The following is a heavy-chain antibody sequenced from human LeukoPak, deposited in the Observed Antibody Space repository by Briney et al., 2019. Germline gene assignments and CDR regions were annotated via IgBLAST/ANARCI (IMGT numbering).Heavy chain of an antibody. CDR1: GGSISSYY. V-gene: IGHV4-59*01. CDR3: ARVVDSSPSFDP. Sequence: SETLSLTCTLSGGSISSYYWSWIRQPPGKGLEWIGYIYYSGSTNYNPSLKSRVTISVDTSKNQFSLKLSSVTAADTAVYYCARVVDSSPSFDPWGQGTLVTVSS. D-gene: IGHD6-13*01. J-gene: IGHJ5*02. CDR2: IYYSGST.